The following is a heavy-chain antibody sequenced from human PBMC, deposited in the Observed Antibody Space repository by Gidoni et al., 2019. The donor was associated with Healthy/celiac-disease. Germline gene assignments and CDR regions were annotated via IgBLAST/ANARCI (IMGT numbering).Heavy chain of an antibody. CDR2: ISGSGGST. D-gene: IGHD1-26*01. J-gene: IGHJ4*02. CDR3: AKDIEGATGPGLSTFDY. V-gene: IGHV3-23*01. Sequence: EVQLLESGGGLVQPGGSLRLSCAASGFTFRSQAMSRVRQAPGKGLEWVSAISGSGGSTYYADSVKGRFTISRDNSKNTLYLQMNSLRAEDTAVYYCAKDIEGATGPGLSTFDYWGQGTLVTVSS. CDR1: GFTFRSQA.